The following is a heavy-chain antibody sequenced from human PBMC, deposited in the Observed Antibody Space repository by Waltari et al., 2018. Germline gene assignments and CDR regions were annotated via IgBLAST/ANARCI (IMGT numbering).Heavy chain of an antibody. J-gene: IGHJ4*02. CDR1: GYPLTSYP. D-gene: IGHD3-22*01. Sequence: QVHLAQSGAEVKKPGASVKISCTASGYPLTSYPIHWVHQAPGQRLEWMGWISSGNGKTKYSQTLQGRLTITRDTSASTVYMEMNSVRSEDTAVYYCARDLTGYYDDNNGYYYGPSVFDYWGQGTLVTVSS. CDR2: ISSGNGKT. CDR3: ARDLTGYYDDNNGYYYGPSVFDY. V-gene: IGHV1-3*01.